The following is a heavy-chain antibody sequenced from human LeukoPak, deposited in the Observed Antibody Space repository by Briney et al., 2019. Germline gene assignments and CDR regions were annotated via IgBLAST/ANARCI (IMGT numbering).Heavy chain of an antibody. D-gene: IGHD3-10*02. CDR2: ISSSGSTI. V-gene: IGHV3-48*03. J-gene: IGHJ4*02. Sequence: QPGGSLRLSCAASGFTFSSYEMNWVRQAPGKGLEWVSYISSSGSTIYYADSVQGRFTISRDNAQNSLYLQMSSLRAEDTAVYYCARNVYNFDYWGQGTLVTVSS. CDR1: GFTFSSYE. CDR3: ARNVYNFDY.